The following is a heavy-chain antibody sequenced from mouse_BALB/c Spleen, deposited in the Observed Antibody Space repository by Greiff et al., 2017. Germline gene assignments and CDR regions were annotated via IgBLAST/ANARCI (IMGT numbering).Heavy chain of an antibody. CDR2: IDPETGGT. CDR3: TRSWLDY. Sequence: LQESGAELVRPGASVTLSCKASGYTFTDYEMHWVKQTPVHGLEWIGAIDPETGGTAYNQKFKGKATLTADKSSSTAYMELRSLTSEDSAVYYCTRSWLDYWGQGTTLTVSS. V-gene: IGHV1-15*01. D-gene: IGHD2-2*01. CDR1: GYTFTDYE. J-gene: IGHJ2*01.